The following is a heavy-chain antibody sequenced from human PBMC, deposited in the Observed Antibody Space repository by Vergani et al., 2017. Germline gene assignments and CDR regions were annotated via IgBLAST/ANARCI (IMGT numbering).Heavy chain of an antibody. CDR3: AKSGILWFGELSGVDY. CDR2: ISGSGGST. CDR1: GFTFSSYA. D-gene: IGHD3-10*01. Sequence: EVQLLESGGGLVQPGGSLRLSCAASGFTFSSYAMSWVRQAPGKGLEWVSAISGSGGSTYYADSVKGRFTISRDNSKNTLYLQMNSLSAEDTAVYYCAKSGILWFGELSGVDYWGQGTLVTVSS. J-gene: IGHJ4*02. V-gene: IGHV3-23*01.